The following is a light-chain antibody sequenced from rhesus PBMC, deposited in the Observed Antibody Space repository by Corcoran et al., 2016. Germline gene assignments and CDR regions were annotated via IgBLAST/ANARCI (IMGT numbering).Light chain of an antibody. V-gene: IGKV1-22*01. CDR3: LQYTSSPYS. CDR1: QSISSW. Sequence: DIQMTQSPSSLSASVGDTVTITCRAIQSISSWLDWYQQKPGKAPKLLIYKASSLQSGVPSRFSGMGSGTDFTLNISSLQPEDFATYYCLQYTSSPYSFGQGTKVEIK. J-gene: IGKJ2*01. CDR2: KAS.